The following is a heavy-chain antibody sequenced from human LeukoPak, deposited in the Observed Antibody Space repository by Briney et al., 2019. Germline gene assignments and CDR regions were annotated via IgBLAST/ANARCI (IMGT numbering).Heavy chain of an antibody. D-gene: IGHD7-27*01. Sequence: GGSLRLSCAASGFAFSSYNMTWVRQAPGKGLEWVANIKQDGSEKYYVDSVKGRFTISRDNPKNSLYLQMNSLRAEDTAVYYCARPLGKGQDYWGQGTLVTVSS. V-gene: IGHV3-7*03. CDR2: IKQDGSEK. J-gene: IGHJ4*02. CDR1: GFAFSSYN. CDR3: ARPLGKGQDY.